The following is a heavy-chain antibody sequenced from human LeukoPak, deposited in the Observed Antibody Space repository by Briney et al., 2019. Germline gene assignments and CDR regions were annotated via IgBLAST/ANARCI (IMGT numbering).Heavy chain of an antibody. V-gene: IGHV3-30-3*01. CDR3: ARDGPPHCSGGNCYINY. Sequence: GGSLRLSCAASGFTFSSYTMHWVRQAPGKGLEWVAVISYDGSSKYYADSVKGRFTISRDNSKNTLYLQMNSLRAEDTAVYYCARDGPPHCSGGNCYINYWGQGTLVTVSS. CDR1: GFTFSSYT. CDR2: ISYDGSSK. D-gene: IGHD2-15*01. J-gene: IGHJ4*02.